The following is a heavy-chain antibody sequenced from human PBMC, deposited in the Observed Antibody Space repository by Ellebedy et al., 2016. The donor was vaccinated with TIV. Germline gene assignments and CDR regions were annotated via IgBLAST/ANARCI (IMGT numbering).Heavy chain of an antibody. D-gene: IGHD2-15*01. Sequence: GESLKISXAASGFTFSSYGMHWVRQAPGKGLEWVAVISYDGSNKYYADSVKGRFTISRDNSKNTLYLQMNSLRAEDTAVYYCARGVGHWGQGTLVTVSS. CDR2: ISYDGSNK. CDR1: GFTFSSYG. V-gene: IGHV3-30*03. CDR3: ARGVGH. J-gene: IGHJ4*02.